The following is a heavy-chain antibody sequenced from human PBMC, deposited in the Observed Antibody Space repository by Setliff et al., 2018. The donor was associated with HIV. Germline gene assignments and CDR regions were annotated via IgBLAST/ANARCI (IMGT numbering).Heavy chain of an antibody. CDR3: TTDLGTRYDTPVY. J-gene: IGHJ4*02. V-gene: IGHV3-15*07. CDR1: GFSFTDAR. Sequence: PGGSLRLSCAASGFSFTDARMNWVRQAPGKGLEWVGHIKSKGDGGTTDYAAPVKGRFTISRDDSRNTLFLQMNSLKTEDTAVYYCTTDLGTRYDTPVYWGQGTLVTVSS. CDR2: IKSKGDGGTT. D-gene: IGHD5-12*01.